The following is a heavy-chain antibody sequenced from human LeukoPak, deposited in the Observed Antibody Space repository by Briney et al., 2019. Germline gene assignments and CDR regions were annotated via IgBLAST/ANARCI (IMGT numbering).Heavy chain of an antibody. CDR3: AREFRNEGYYYYYGMDV. CDR2: ISYDGSNK. D-gene: IGHD1-1*01. CDR1: GFTFSSYA. Sequence: GGSLRLSCAASGFTFSSYAMHWVRQAPGKGLEWVAVISYDGSNKYYADSVKGRFTISRDNSKNTLYLQMNSLRAEDTAVYYCAREFRNEGYYYYYGMDVWGQGTTVTVSS. J-gene: IGHJ6*02. V-gene: IGHV3-30-3*01.